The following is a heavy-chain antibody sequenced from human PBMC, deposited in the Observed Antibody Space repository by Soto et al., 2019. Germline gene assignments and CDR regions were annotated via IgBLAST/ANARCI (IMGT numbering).Heavy chain of an antibody. V-gene: IGHV3-11*04. J-gene: IGHJ6*02. Sequence: SLRLSCAASGFTFSDYYMSWIRQAPGQRLERVSYITSSGSTIYYADSVKGRFTISRDHAKNSLYLQMNSLRAEDTAVYYCARFYYDSSGYLQSPYYYYYGMAVWGQGTTVPVSS. D-gene: IGHD3-22*01. CDR3: ARFYYDSSGYLQSPYYYYYGMAV. CDR1: GFTFSDYY. CDR2: ITSSGSTI.